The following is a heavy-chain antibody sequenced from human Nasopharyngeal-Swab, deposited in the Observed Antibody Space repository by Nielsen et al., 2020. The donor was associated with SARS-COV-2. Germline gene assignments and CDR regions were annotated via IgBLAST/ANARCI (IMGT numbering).Heavy chain of an antibody. CDR2: ISRGGESI. CDR1: GFIFSDYY. D-gene: IGHD3-22*01. CDR3: ARGDDTTDYYEPFDS. V-gene: IGHV3-11*04. J-gene: IGHJ4*02. Sequence: GESLKISCAASGFIFSDYYMTWIRQVPGKGLEWASFISRGGESIYYADSVKGRFTISRDNAKNSVYLQMNSLRAEDSAVYYCARGDDTTDYYEPFDSWGQGTLVTVSS.